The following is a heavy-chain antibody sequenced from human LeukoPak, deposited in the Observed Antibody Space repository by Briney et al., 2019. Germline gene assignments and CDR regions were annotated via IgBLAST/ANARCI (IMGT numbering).Heavy chain of an antibody. CDR3: AARGGFGELLSTYYYYYYYMDV. D-gene: IGHD3-10*01. CDR2: INPNSGGT. CDR1: GYTFTGYY. Sequence: GASVKVSCKASGYTFTGYYMHWVRQAPGQGLEWVGRINPNSGGTNYAQKFQGRVTMTRDTSISTAYMELSRLRSDDTAVYYCAARGGFGELLSTYYYYYYYMDVWGKGTTVTVSS. V-gene: IGHV1-2*06. J-gene: IGHJ6*03.